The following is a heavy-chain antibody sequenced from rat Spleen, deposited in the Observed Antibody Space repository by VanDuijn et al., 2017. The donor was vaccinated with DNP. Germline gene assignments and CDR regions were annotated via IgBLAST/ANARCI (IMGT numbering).Heavy chain of an antibody. CDR3: ARRYYDFDY. Sequence: EVQLVESGGGLVQPGRSMKLSCAASGFTFSNYYMAWVRQAPTKGLEWVASISTSGGSTYYRDSVKGRFTVSRDNAKSTLYLQMDSLRSEDTATYYCARRYYDFDYWGQGVMVTVSS. J-gene: IGHJ2*01. D-gene: IGHD1-12*01. CDR2: ISTSGGST. CDR1: GFTFSNYY. V-gene: IGHV5-25*01.